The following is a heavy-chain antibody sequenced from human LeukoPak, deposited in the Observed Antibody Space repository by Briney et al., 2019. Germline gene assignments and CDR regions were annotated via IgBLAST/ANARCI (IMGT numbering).Heavy chain of an antibody. Sequence: SETLSLTCTVSGGSFSSYYWSWIRQPPGKGLEWIGYIYYSGSTNYNPSLKSRVTISVDTSKNQFSLKLSSVTAADTAVYYCARETWEGSSWYSFEYWGQGTLVTVSS. CDR3: ARETWEGSSWYSFEY. D-gene: IGHD6-13*01. CDR1: GGSFSSYY. CDR2: IYYSGST. J-gene: IGHJ4*02. V-gene: IGHV4-59*01.